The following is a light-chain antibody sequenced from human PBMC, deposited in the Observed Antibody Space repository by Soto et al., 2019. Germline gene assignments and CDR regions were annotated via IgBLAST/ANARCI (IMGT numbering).Light chain of an antibody. CDR2: DVS. CDR1: SSDVGGYNY. Sequence: QSVLTQPRSVSGSPGQSVTISCTGTSSDVGGYNYVSWYQQHPGKAPKLMIYDVSKRPSGVPDRFSGSKSGNTASLTISGLQAEDEADYYCCSYSGSYTYVFGTGSMVTV. V-gene: IGLV2-11*01. J-gene: IGLJ1*01. CDR3: CSYSGSYTYV.